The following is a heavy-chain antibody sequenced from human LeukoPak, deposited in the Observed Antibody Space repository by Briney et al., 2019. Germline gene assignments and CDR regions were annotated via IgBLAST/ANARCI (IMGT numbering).Heavy chain of an antibody. Sequence: GGSLRLSCAASGFTFSNAWMSWVRQAPWKGLEWVGRIKNKTDGGTTDYAAPVKGRFTISRDDSKNTLYLQMNSLKTEDTAVYYCTTEFLGTPPPGFDYWGQGTLVTVSS. CDR1: GFTFSNAW. V-gene: IGHV3-15*01. CDR3: TTEFLGTPPPGFDY. J-gene: IGHJ4*02. CDR2: IKNKTDGGTT. D-gene: IGHD7-27*01.